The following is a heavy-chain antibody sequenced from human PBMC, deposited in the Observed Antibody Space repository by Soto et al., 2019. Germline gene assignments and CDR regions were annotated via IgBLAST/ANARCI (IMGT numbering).Heavy chain of an antibody. Sequence: LSLTCAVSGFFISSGNYWGWIRKPPGKGLEWIGSIFHGGNTYYNPSLKSRVTISVDMSKNQFSLKLNSVTAADTAVYYCAKARWYDAFDVWGQGTVVTVSS. CDR2: IFHGGNT. CDR1: GFFISSGNY. D-gene: IGHD2-15*01. CDR3: AKARWYDAFDV. J-gene: IGHJ3*01. V-gene: IGHV4-38-2*01.